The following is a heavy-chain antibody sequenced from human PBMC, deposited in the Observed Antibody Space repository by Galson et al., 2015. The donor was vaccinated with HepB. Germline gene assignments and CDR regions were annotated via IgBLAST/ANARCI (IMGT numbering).Heavy chain of an antibody. D-gene: IGHD5-18*01. CDR1: GFTFSSYS. CDR2: ISSSSSTI. CDR3: ARGGAALSQLWLKG. J-gene: IGHJ4*02. V-gene: IGHV3-48*01. Sequence: SLRLSCAASGFTFSSYSMNWVRQAPGKGLEWVSYISSSSSTIYYADSVKGRFTISRDNAKNSPYLQMNSLRAEDTAVYYCARGGAALSQLWLKGWGQGTLVTVSS.